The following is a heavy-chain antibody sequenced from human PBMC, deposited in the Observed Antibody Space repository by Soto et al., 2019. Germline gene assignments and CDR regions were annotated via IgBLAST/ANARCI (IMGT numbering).Heavy chain of an antibody. CDR1: GGTFSSYA. CDR2: IIPIFGTA. D-gene: IGHD3-22*01. V-gene: IGHV1-69*13. CDR3: EGKYYYDSSGYYALGY. Sequence: SVKVSCKASGGTFSSYAISWVRQAPGQGLEWMGGIIPIFGTANYAQKFQGRVTITADESTSTAYMELSSLRSEDTAVYYCEGKYYYDSSGYYALGYWGQGTLVTVSS. J-gene: IGHJ4*02.